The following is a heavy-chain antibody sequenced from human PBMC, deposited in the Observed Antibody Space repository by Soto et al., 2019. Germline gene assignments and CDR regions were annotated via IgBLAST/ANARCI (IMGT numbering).Heavy chain of an antibody. CDR1: GGSISSGDYY. CDR3: ARSPSSGSYPDWFDP. V-gene: IGHV4-30-4*01. D-gene: IGHD1-26*01. J-gene: IGHJ5*02. CDR2: IYYSGST. Sequence: SETLSLTCTVSGGSISSGDYYWSWIRQPPGKGLEWIGYIYYSGSTYYNPSLKSRVTISVDTSKNQFSLKLSSVTAADTAVYYCARSPSSGSYPDWFDPWGQGTLVTVSS.